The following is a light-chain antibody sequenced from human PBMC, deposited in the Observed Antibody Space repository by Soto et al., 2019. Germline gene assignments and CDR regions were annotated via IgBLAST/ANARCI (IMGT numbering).Light chain of an antibody. CDR1: QNINNY. CDR2: DVF. V-gene: IGKV1-39*01. CDR3: QQSYTTPLT. Sequence: DIQLTQSPSSLSASVGDRVTLTCLASQNINNYLNWYQHKPGQAPKVLIHDVFTLQSGVPSRFSGSGSGTFFTLTITSLQPEDFATYYCQQSYTTPLTFGGGTKVDIK. J-gene: IGKJ4*01.